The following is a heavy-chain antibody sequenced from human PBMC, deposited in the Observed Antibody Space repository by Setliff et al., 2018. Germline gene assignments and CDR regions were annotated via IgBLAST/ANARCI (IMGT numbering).Heavy chain of an antibody. CDR3: AKESANYYYYMDV. Sequence: GESLRLYCAASGFTFSSYGMYWVRQAPGKGLEWVAVIWYDGTNKYYADSVKGRFTISRDNSKNTLYLQMNSLRAEDTAVYYCAKESANYYYYMDVWGKGTTVTVSS. V-gene: IGHV3-33*06. CDR1: GFTFSSYG. CDR2: IWYDGTNK. J-gene: IGHJ6*03.